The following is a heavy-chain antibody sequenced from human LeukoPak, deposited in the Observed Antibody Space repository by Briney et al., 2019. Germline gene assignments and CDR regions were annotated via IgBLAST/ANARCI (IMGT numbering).Heavy chain of an antibody. CDR1: EYTFTGYY. Sequence: ASVKVSCKASEYTFTGYYIHWVRQAPGQGLEWMGWIDPNTGDSNYVQKFQGRVTMTRDTSISTAYMELSRLRSDDTAVYYCARGLDDAFDIWGQGTMVTVSS. J-gene: IGHJ3*02. D-gene: IGHD6-6*01. V-gene: IGHV1-2*02. CDR2: IDPNTGDS. CDR3: ARGLDDAFDI.